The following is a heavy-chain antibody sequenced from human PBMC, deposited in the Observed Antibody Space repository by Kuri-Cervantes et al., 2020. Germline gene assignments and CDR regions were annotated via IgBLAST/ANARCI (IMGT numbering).Heavy chain of an antibody. Sequence: GSLRLSCTVSGGSISSYYWSWIRQPPGKGLEWIGYIYYSGSTNYNPSLKSRVTISVDTSKNQFSLKLSSVTAADTAVYYCARDARDDAFDIWGQGTRVTGSS. CDR2: IYYSGST. V-gene: IGHV4-59*01. CDR3: ARDARDDAFDI. J-gene: IGHJ3*02. CDR1: GGSISSYY.